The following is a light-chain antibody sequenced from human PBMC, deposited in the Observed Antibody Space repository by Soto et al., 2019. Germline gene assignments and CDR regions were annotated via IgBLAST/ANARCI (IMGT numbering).Light chain of an antibody. CDR3: QQYNNSPPYT. CDR2: GAS. J-gene: IGKJ2*01. Sequence: EIVMKQSPATLSVSPGERATLSCRASQSVSSNLAWYQQKPGQAPRVLIYGASTRATGIPARFSGSGSGTEFTLTISSLQSEDFGVYYCQQYNNSPPYTVGQGTKLEIK. CDR1: QSVSSN. V-gene: IGKV3-15*01.